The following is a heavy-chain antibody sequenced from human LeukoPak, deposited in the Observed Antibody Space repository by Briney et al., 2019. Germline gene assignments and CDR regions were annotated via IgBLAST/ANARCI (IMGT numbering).Heavy chain of an antibody. CDR2: INHSGST. D-gene: IGHD3-10*01. Sequence: SETLSLTCAVYGGSFSGYYWSWIRQPPGKGLEWIGEINHSGSTNYNPSLKSRVTTSVDKSKNQFSLKLSSVTAADTAVYYCAESLLWFGESFKKGWFDPWGQGTLVTVSS. V-gene: IGHV4-34*01. CDR1: GGSFSGYY. J-gene: IGHJ5*02. CDR3: AESLLWFGESFKKGWFDP.